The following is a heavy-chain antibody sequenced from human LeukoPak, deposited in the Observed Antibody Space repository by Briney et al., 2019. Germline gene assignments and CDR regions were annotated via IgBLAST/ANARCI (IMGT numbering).Heavy chain of an antibody. CDR3: ARVGPTWIQLWSSSYFDY. CDR1: GFAFTDYY. D-gene: IGHD5-18*01. CDR2: ISSSGNTI. V-gene: IGHV3-11*01. J-gene: IGHJ4*02. Sequence: GGSLRLSCAASGFAFTDYYMNWIRQAPGKGLEWVSHISSSGNTIYYADSVKGRFTISRDNAKNSLYLQMDSLRAEDTAVYYCARVGPTWIQLWSSSYFDYWGQGTLVTVSS.